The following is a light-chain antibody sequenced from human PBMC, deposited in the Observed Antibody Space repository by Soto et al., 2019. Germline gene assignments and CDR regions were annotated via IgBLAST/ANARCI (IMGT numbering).Light chain of an antibody. CDR2: QDS. CDR1: KLGDKY. V-gene: IGLV3-1*01. Sequence: ALTQPPSVSVSPGQTASITCSGDKLGDKYACWYQQKPGQSPVLVIYQDSKRPSGIPERFSGSNSGNTATLTISGTQAMDEADYYCQAWDSTFWVFGGGTKLTVL. CDR3: QAWDSTFWV. J-gene: IGLJ3*02.